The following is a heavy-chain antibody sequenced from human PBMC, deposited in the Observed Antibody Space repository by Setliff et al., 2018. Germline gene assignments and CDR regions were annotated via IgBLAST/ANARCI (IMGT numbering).Heavy chain of an antibody. V-gene: IGHV1-69*05. Sequence: ASVKVSCKASGYTFTSYGVSWVRQAPGQGLEWMGGTIPIFGTTDYAQKLRGRVTIITDESTSTAFMQLSSLRSEDTAVYYCVREGVDTRSSTDYRYYMDVWGKGTTVTVSS. J-gene: IGHJ6*03. CDR1: GYTFTSYG. CDR3: VREGVDTRSSTDYRYYMDV. CDR2: TIPIFGTT. D-gene: IGHD5-18*01.